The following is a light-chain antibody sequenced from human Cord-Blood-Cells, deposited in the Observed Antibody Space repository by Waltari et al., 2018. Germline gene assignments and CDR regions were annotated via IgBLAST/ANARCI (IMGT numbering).Light chain of an antibody. CDR3: AAWYESLNGLVG. V-gene: IGLV1-44*01. CDR2: SNK. Sequence: QSVLPQPPSASGTPGQRVTISCSGSSSNIGRNTVNWYQQPPGTAPKLLNYSNKPRRAVYPDRLSCSTSGASVSLATRVLESEEEAYYYCAAWYESLNGLVGFGGGTKLTV. CDR1: SSNIGRNT. J-gene: IGLJ2*01.